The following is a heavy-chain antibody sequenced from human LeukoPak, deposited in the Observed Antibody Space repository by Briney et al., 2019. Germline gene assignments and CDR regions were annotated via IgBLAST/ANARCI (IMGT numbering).Heavy chain of an antibody. Sequence: TLSLTCAVSGGSISSGGYSWSGIRQPPGKGREWIGYIYDSGSTYDNPSIKSRVTISVDRSKNQFSLKLSSVTAEDTAVYYCARGAFSSSWYRRGLDYWGQGTLVTVSS. CDR3: ARGAFSSSWYRRGLDY. CDR1: GGSISSGGYS. V-gene: IGHV4-30-2*01. CDR2: IYDSGST. D-gene: IGHD6-13*01. J-gene: IGHJ4*02.